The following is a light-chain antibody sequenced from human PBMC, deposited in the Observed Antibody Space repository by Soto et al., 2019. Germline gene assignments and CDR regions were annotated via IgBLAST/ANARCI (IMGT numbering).Light chain of an antibody. CDR2: AAS. J-gene: IGKJ1*01. CDR3: QQYYSYPQT. Sequence: AIRMTQSPSSLSASTGDRVTITCRASQGISSYLAWYQQKPGKAPKLLIYAASTLQSGVPSRFSGSGSGTDFTLTISRLQSEDFATYYCQQYYSYPQTFGQGTKVEIK. V-gene: IGKV1-8*01. CDR1: QGISSY.